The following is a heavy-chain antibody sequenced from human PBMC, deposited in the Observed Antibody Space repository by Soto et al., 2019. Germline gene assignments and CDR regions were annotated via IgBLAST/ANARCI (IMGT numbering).Heavy chain of an antibody. D-gene: IGHD3-16*01. CDR1: GGPFNSGAYS. V-gene: IGHV4-61*08. CDR3: ARARLTFAYGMDV. CDR2: IYYTGST. Sequence: QVLLRESGPGLVKPSETLSLACTVSGGPFNSGAYSWIWIRQPPGKGLEWIGPIYYTGSTNFNPSLKSRVTISMDTSKNQFSLNLKSVTTADTAVYYCARARLTFAYGMDVWGQGATVTVPS. J-gene: IGHJ6*02.